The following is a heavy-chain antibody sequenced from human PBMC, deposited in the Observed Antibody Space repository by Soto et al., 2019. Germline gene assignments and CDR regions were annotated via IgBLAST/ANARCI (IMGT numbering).Heavy chain of an antibody. V-gene: IGHV4-34*01. Sequence: PSETLSLTCAVYGGSFSGYYWSWIRQPPGKGLEWIGEINHSGNTNYNPSLKSRVTISVDTSKNQFSLKLSSVTAADTAVYYCARAPRLRLDYWGQGTLVTVSS. J-gene: IGHJ4*02. CDR2: INHSGNT. CDR1: GGSFSGYY. CDR3: ARAPRLRLDY. D-gene: IGHD4-17*01.